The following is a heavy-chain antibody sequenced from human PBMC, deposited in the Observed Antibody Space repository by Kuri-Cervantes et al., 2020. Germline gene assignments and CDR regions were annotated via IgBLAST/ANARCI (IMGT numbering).Heavy chain of an antibody. CDR2: IYHSGST. J-gene: IGHJ4*01. V-gene: IGHV4-34*01. CDR1: GGSFSGYY. CDR3: ARQDRYFDH. Sequence: SETLSLTCAVYGGSFSGYYWSWIRQPPGKGLEWIGEIYHSGSTNYNPSLKSRVTISVDKSKNQLSLKLSSVTAADTAVYYCARQDRYFDHWGQGTLVTVSS.